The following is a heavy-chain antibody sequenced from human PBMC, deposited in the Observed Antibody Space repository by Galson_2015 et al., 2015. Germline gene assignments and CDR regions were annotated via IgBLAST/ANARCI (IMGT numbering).Heavy chain of an antibody. V-gene: IGHV4-34*01. CDR3: GRGPGMDV. CDR1: GGSFRGPQ. Sequence: SETLSLTCAVYGGSFRGPQWTWIRQSPGKGLEWIGEINHSGSTSYNPPLKSRAALSVDTSKNQFSLTLRSVAAADTAVYYCGRGPGMDVWGRGTTVTVSS. CDR2: INHSGST. J-gene: IGHJ6*02.